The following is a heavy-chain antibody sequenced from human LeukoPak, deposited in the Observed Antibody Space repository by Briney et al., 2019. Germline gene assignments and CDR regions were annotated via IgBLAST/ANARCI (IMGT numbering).Heavy chain of an antibody. Sequence: GGSLRLSCKASGFTFSRYGMNWVRQAPGRGLEWLSYTSGSSGSTIYYAQSVRGRFTISRDDAKNTLYLQMNSLRAEDTAVYYCARDDSSGYFFDSWGQGTLVTVSS. D-gene: IGHD3-22*01. CDR2: TSGSSGSTI. J-gene: IGHJ4*02. CDR3: ARDDSSGYFFDS. CDR1: GFTFSRYG. V-gene: IGHV3-48*01.